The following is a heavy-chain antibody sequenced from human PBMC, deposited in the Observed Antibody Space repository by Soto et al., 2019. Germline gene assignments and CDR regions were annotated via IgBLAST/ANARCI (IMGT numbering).Heavy chain of an antibody. Sequence: PGGSLRLSCAASGFTFNTYGMHWARQAPGKGLEWVAVISYDGSSKYYADSVKGRFTISRDNSKNTLYLQMDSLRTEDTAVYFCAKASRWGFSNRRPASQQPSRTYYFDNWGQGTLVTVSS. J-gene: IGHJ4*02. CDR3: AKASRWGFSNRRPASQQPSRTYYFDN. D-gene: IGHD3-3*02. CDR2: ISYDGSSK. CDR1: GFTFNTYG. V-gene: IGHV3-30*18.